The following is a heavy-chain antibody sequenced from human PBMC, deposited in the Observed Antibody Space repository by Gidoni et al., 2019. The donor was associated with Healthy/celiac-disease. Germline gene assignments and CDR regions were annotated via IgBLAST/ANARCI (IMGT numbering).Heavy chain of an antibody. CDR2: ISSSSSYI. D-gene: IGHD3-3*01. CDR3: ARDITIFGVVSHYGMDV. Sequence: EVQLVESGGGLVKPGGSLRHSCAASGFPFRSNSMNWVRQAPGKGLEWVSSISSSSSYIYYADSVKGRFTISRDNAKNSLYLQMNSLRAEDTAVYYCARDITIFGVVSHYGMDVWGQGTTVTVSS. CDR1: GFPFRSNS. V-gene: IGHV3-21*01. J-gene: IGHJ6*02.